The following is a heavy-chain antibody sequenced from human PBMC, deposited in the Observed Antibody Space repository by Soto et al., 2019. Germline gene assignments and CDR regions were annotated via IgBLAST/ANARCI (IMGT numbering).Heavy chain of an antibody. CDR2: IRRKANSYTT. D-gene: IGHD6-19*01. CDR1: GLIFSDYH. J-gene: IGHJ6*02. CDR3: AMLGGWSGGSSGMDV. Sequence: EVQLVESGGGLVQPGGSLRLSCAASGLIFSDYHMDWVRQAPGKGLEWVGRIRRKANSYTTEYAASVKGRFTISGDDSKTPVYLQTTSLKSEDTAVYYCAMLGGWSGGSSGMDVWGQGATVTVSS. V-gene: IGHV3-72*01.